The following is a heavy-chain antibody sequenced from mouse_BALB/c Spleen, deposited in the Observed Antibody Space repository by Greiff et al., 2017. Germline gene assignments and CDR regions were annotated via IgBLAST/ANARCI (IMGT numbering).Heavy chain of an antibody. V-gene: IGHV1-5*01. CDR1: GYSFTSYW. Sequence: EVQLQQSGTVLARPGASVKMSCKASGYSFTSYWMHWVKQRPGQGLEWIGAIYPGNSDTSYNQKFKGKAKLTAVTSASTAYMELSSLTNEDSAVYYCTPHGYDGSWFAYWGQGTLVTVSA. CDR2: IYPGNSDT. D-gene: IGHD2-2*01. CDR3: TPHGYDGSWFAY. J-gene: IGHJ3*01.